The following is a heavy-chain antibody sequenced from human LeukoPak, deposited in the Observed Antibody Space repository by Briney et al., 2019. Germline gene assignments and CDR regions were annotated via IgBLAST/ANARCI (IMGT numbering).Heavy chain of an antibody. D-gene: IGHD6-13*01. Sequence: AGGSLRLSCAASGFTFSSFATSWVRQAPGKGLEWVSGISASGGSTYYADSVKGRFTISRDNSKNTLYLQMNTLRVEDTAVYYCARGSWSAADTNIDYWGQGTLVTVSS. CDR2: ISASGGST. CDR3: ARGSWSAADTNIDY. J-gene: IGHJ4*02. CDR1: GFTFSSFA. V-gene: IGHV3-23*01.